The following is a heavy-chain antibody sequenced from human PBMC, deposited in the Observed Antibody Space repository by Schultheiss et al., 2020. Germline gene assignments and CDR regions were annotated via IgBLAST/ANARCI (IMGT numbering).Heavy chain of an antibody. D-gene: IGHD2-15*01. J-gene: IGHJ6*02. CDR3: ARETWGTPGIGGMDV. CDR2: ISSSSSYI. Sequence: GGSPRLSCAASGFTFSSYSMNWVRQAPGKGLEWVSSISSSSSYIYYADSVKGRFTISRDNAKNSLYLQMNSLRAEDTAVYYCARETWGTPGIGGMDVWGQGTTVTVSS. CDR1: GFTFSSYS. V-gene: IGHV3-21*01.